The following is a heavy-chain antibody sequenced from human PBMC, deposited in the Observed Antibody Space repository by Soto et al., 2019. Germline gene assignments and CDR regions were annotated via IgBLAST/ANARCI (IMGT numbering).Heavy chain of an antibody. Sequence: SLRLSCAASGFTFSGYWMSWVRQAPGKGLEWVANIKQDGSEKYYVDSVKGRFTISRDNAKNSLYLQMNSLRAEDTAVYYCARDLDTAMVTGYYYYGMDVWGQGTTVTVSS. V-gene: IGHV3-7*01. D-gene: IGHD5-18*01. J-gene: IGHJ6*02. CDR1: GFTFSGYW. CDR2: IKQDGSEK. CDR3: ARDLDTAMVTGYYYYGMDV.